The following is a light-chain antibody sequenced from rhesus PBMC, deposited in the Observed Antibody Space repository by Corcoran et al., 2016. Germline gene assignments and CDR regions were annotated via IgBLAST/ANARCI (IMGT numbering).Light chain of an antibody. CDR2: EAS. CDR1: QGITND. J-gene: IGKJ2*01. CDR3: QHYYSPPYS. Sequence: DIQMTQSPSSLSASVGDRVTITCRASQGITNDFAWYQQKPGETPKLLIYEASSLQSGIPSRFSGSGSGTDFTLTISSLQSEDFATYYCQHYYSPPYSFGRGTKVEIK. V-gene: IGKV1-21*01.